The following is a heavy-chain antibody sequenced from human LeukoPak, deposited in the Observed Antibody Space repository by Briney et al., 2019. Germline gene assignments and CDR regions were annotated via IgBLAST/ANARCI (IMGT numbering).Heavy chain of an antibody. D-gene: IGHD2-2*01. CDR1: GFTFSSYA. CDR2: ISYDGSNK. J-gene: IGHJ5*02. Sequence: GGSLRLSCAASGFTFSSYAMHWVRQAPGKGLEWVAVISYDGSNKYYADSVKGRFTISRDNSKNTLYLQMNSLRAEDTAEYYCARDLGCSSTSCYGNWFDPWGQGTLVTVSS. CDR3: ARDLGCSSTSCYGNWFDP. V-gene: IGHV3-30*04.